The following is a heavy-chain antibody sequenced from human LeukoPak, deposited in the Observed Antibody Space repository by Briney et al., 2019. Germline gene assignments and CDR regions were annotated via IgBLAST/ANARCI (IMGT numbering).Heavy chain of an antibody. CDR1: GYTFTGYY. J-gene: IGHJ4*02. CDR3: ARGSLRSGSPPSYYFDY. V-gene: IGHV1-2*02. CDR2: INPNSGGT. D-gene: IGHD3-10*01. Sequence: GASVKVSCKASGYTFTGYYMHWVRQAPGQGLEWMGWINPNSGGTNYAQKFQGRATMTRDTSISTAYMELSRLRSDDTAVYYCARGSLRSGSPPSYYFDYWGQGTLVTVSS.